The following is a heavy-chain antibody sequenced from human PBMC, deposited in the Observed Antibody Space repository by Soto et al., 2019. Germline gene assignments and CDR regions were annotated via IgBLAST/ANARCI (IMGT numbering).Heavy chain of an antibody. V-gene: IGHV3-23*01. D-gene: IGHD2-21*01. Sequence: EVQLLESGGGLVQRGGSLRLSCAASGFIFNNYAMTWVRQAPGKGLEWVARVSGRGGSAYYADSVKGRLTISRDNSNNTLYLQMTSVRGEATAVYYCVRRAGGAVVWYYDLWGRGTLVSVFS. CDR3: VRRAGGAVVWYYDL. J-gene: IGHJ2*01. CDR1: GFIFNNYA. CDR2: VSGRGGSA.